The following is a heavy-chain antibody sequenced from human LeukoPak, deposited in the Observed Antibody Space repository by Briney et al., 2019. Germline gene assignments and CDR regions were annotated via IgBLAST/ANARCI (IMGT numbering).Heavy chain of an antibody. Sequence: GASVKVSCKASGYTFTVYYMHWVRQAPGQGLEWMGWINPNSGGTNYAQKFQGRVTMTRDTSISTAYMELSRLRSDDTAVYYCARAYKYSSGWYGGLNWFDPWGQGTLVTVSS. J-gene: IGHJ5*02. CDR3: ARAYKYSSGWYGGLNWFDP. CDR2: INPNSGGT. D-gene: IGHD6-19*01. V-gene: IGHV1-2*02. CDR1: GYTFTVYY.